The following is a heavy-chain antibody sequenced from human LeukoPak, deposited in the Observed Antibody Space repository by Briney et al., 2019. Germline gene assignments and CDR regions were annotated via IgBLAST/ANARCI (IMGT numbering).Heavy chain of an antibody. J-gene: IGHJ4*02. CDR2: INPNSGGT. Sequence: ASVKVSCKASGYTFTGYNIHWVRRAPGQGLEWMGWINPNSGGTNYAQKFQGRVTMTRDTSINTAYMELSSLRSDDTAVYYCASGSSLRGYSYGYGYYYDSSGYYSWGQGTLVTVSS. CDR1: GYTFTGYN. D-gene: IGHD3-22*01. V-gene: IGHV1-2*02. CDR3: ASGSSLRGYSYGYGYYYDSSGYYS.